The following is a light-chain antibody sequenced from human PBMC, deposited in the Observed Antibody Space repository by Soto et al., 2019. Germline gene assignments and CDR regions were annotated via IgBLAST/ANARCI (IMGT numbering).Light chain of an antibody. CDR1: SGDVGYYNY. CDR2: EVS. J-gene: IGLJ3*02. CDR3: SSYTTSSTQV. Sequence: QSALTQPASVSGSPGQSITISCTGSSGDVGYYNYVAWYQHHPGKAPKLMIYEVSNRPSGVSSRFSGSKSGNTASLAISGLQAEDEADYYCSSYTTSSTQVFGGGTKVTVL. V-gene: IGLV2-14*01.